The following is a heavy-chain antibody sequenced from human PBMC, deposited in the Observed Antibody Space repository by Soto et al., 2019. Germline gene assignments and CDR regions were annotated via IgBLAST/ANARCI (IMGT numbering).Heavy chain of an antibody. D-gene: IGHD5-18*01. Sequence: EVQLVESGGGLVQPGGSLRLSCAASGFTFSSYEMNWVRQAPGKGLEWVSFITSSGYNVFYADSVKGRFTISRDNTLNSLYPQMNSLRAEDTAVYFCARNGYSYGYRPYYFDYWGQGTLVTVSS. V-gene: IGHV3-48*03. CDR2: ITSSGYNV. CDR1: GFTFSSYE. CDR3: ARNGYSYGYRPYYFDY. J-gene: IGHJ4*02.